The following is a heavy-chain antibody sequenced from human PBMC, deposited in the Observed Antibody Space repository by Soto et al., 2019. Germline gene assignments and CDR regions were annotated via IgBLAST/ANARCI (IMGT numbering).Heavy chain of an antibody. CDR1: GFTFSSYA. J-gene: IGHJ4*01. V-gene: IGHV3-23*01. CDR3: ARVTSGWYVVHDY. CDR2: ISGSCGST. Sequence: EVQLLESGGGLVQPGGSLRLSCAASGFTFSSYAMSWVRQAPGKGLEWVSAISGSCGSTYYADSVKGRFTISRDNSKNPVYQQVNSLRADDTAVYYCARVTSGWYVVHDYLGQGTLVTVSS. D-gene: IGHD6-19*01.